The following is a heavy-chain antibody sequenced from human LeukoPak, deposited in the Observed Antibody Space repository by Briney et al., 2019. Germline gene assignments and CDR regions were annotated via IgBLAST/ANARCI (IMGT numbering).Heavy chain of an antibody. D-gene: IGHD6-19*01. CDR2: INPSGGST. Sequence: ASVKVSCKASGYTFTSYYMHWVRQAPGQGLEWMGIINPSGGSTSYAQKFQGRVTMTRDTSTSTVYMELSSLRSEDTAVYYCARDRRYSSGWYFKLSSYYFDYWGQGTLVTVSS. V-gene: IGHV1-46*01. CDR3: ARDRRYSSGWYFKLSSYYFDY. J-gene: IGHJ4*02. CDR1: GYTFTSYY.